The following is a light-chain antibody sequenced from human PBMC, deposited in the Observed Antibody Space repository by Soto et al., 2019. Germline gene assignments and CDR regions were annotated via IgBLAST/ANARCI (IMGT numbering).Light chain of an antibody. CDR3: CSYAGSSTDV. Sequence: QSALTQPASVSGSPGQSITISCTGTSSDVGSYNLVSWYQQHPDKAPKLMISEVTKRPSGVSNRFSGSKSGNTASLTISGLQAEDEADYYCCSYAGSSTDVFGTGTKVTVL. CDR1: SSDVGSYNL. CDR2: EVT. J-gene: IGLJ1*01. V-gene: IGLV2-23*02.